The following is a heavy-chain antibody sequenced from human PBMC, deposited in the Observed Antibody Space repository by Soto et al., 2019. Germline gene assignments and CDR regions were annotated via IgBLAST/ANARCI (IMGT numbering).Heavy chain of an antibody. J-gene: IGHJ4*02. CDR2: ISGSGGGT. V-gene: IGHV3-23*01. Sequence: PGGSLRLSCAASGFTFRSYAMSWVRQAPGKGLEWVSLISGSGGGTYYADSVKGRFTISRDNAKNTLYLQMNSLRAEDTAVFYCTKHLSNGSPDYLGQGTLVTVSS. CDR3: TKHLSNGSPDY. D-gene: IGHD1-26*01. CDR1: GFTFRSYA.